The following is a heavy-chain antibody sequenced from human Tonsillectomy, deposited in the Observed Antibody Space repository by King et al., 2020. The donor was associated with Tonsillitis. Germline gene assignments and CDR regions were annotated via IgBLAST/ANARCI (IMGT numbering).Heavy chain of an antibody. V-gene: IGHV1-69*01. Sequence: QLVQSGAEVKKPGSSLKVSCKASGGTFNNYGISWVRQAPVQGLEWMGGIIPIFCATNYAQKFQGRVTITADEATRTAYMELSSLRSDDTAVYYCARRGIINYGMDVWGQGTTVIVSS. CDR2: IIPIFCAT. CDR3: ARRGIINYGMDV. D-gene: IGHD2-15*01. J-gene: IGHJ6*02. CDR1: GGTFNNYG.